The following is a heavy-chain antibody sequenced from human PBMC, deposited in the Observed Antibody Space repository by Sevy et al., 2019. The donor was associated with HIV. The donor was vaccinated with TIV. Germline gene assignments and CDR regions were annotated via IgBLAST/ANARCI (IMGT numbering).Heavy chain of an antibody. CDR3: ARVGDYVWGSYRMGSYFDY. V-gene: IGHV1-18*04. D-gene: IGHD3-16*02. CDR2: LTAYDCNT. CDR1: GYTFTSYG. Sequence: ASVKVSFKASGYTFTSYGISWVRQAPGQGLEWMGWLTAYDCNTNYAQKLQGRVTMTTDTSTSTAYMELRSLRSDDTAMYYCARVGDYVWGSYRMGSYFDYWDQGTLVTVSS. J-gene: IGHJ4*02.